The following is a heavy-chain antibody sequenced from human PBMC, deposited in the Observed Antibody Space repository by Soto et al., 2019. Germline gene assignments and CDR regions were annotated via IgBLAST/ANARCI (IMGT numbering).Heavy chain of an antibody. CDR1: GLTFSISW. V-gene: IGHV3-7*01. CDR3: ATANTPYALDM. J-gene: IGHJ3*02. Sequence: PGGSLRLSCTASGLTFSISWMTWVRQAPGEGLEWVSNINPAGNVQHYADSVKGRFTISRDNAKNSLFLQMSGLRVEDTAVYYCATANTPYALDMWGQGTMVTVSS. CDR2: INPAGNVQ.